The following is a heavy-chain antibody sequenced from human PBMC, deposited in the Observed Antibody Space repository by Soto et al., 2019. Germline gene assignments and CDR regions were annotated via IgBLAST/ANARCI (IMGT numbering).Heavy chain of an antibody. CDR1: GFIFSDFH. D-gene: IGHD3-10*01. Sequence: PGGSLRLSCAASGFIFSDFHMTWIRQAPGKGLELVAYISSRGDTIYYADSVRGRITISRDNDKDSLFLQMSSLRVEDTAVYYCVRGSYYGSGGQLGYWGQGTLVTVSS. J-gene: IGHJ4*02. V-gene: IGHV3-11*01. CDR3: VRGSYYGSGGQLGY. CDR2: ISSRGDTI.